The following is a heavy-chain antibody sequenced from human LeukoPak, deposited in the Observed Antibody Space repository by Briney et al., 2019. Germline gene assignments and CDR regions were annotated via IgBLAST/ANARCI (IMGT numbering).Heavy chain of an antibody. Sequence: GGSLRLSCSASGFTFSNYWMHWVRHATGEALMWVSRIKSDGSSTTYADSVKGRFTISRDNAKNTLYLQMNSLRAEDTAVYYCSRDSLSSCGGDCYSGLDVWGQGTTVTVSS. CDR3: SRDSLSSCGGDCYSGLDV. J-gene: IGHJ6*02. CDR2: IKSDGSST. D-gene: IGHD2-21*02. CDR1: GFTFSNYW. V-gene: IGHV3-74*01.